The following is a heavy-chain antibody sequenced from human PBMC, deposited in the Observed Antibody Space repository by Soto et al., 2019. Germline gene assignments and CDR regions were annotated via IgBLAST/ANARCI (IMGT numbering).Heavy chain of an antibody. CDR2: ISYDGSNK. J-gene: IGHJ4*02. CDR3: ASDSNLGYCSGGSCFIDY. D-gene: IGHD2-15*01. Sequence: QVQLVESGGGVVQPGRSLRLSCAASGLTFSSYAMHWVRQAPGKGLEWVAVISYDGSNKYYADSVKGRFTISRDNSKNTLYLQMNNLRAEDTAVYYCASDSNLGYCSGGSCFIDYWGQGPLVTVSS. CDR1: GLTFSSYA. V-gene: IGHV3-30-3*01.